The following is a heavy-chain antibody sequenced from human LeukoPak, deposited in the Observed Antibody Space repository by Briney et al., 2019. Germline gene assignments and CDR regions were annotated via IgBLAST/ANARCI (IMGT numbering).Heavy chain of an antibody. J-gene: IGHJ4*02. CDR1: GFTFSSYW. V-gene: IGHV3-7*01. CDR3: ARGGELLRPADH. D-gene: IGHD1-26*01. Sequence: GGSLRLSCAASGFTFSSYWMSWVRQAPGKGLEWVANMNQDGSEKYYVDSVKGRFTISRDNAKNSLYLQMNNLRAEDTAVYYCARGGELLRPADHWGQGTLVTVSS. CDR2: MNQDGSEK.